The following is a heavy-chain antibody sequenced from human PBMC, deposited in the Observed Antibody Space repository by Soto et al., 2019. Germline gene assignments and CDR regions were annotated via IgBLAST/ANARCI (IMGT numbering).Heavy chain of an antibody. D-gene: IGHD2-2*01. J-gene: IGHJ5*02. V-gene: IGHV4-31*03. CDR3: ARVKGDCISTSCYAWGWFDP. CDR1: GGSISSGGYY. Sequence: QVQLQESGPGLVKPSQTLSLTCTVSGGSISSGGYYWSWIRQHPGKGLEWIGYIYYSGSTYYNPSLKSRVTISVDTSKHPFALKLSSVTAADTAVYYCARVKGDCISTSCYAWGWFDPWGQGTLVTVSS. CDR2: IYYSGST.